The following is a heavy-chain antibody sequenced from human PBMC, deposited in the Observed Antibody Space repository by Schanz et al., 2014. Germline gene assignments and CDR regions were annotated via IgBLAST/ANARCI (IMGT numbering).Heavy chain of an antibody. V-gene: IGHV3-23*01. Sequence: EVHLLESGGGLVQPGGSLRLSCAASTFTFSSDWMSWVRQAPGKGLEWLSVISASGGDTYYADSVKGRFTISRDNSKSTLYVEMNSLRVEDTAVYYCAKTLFPGGTQTFGNWGRGTLVTVSS. CDR3: AKTLFPGGTQTFGN. D-gene: IGHD2-8*02. CDR2: ISASGGDT. CDR1: TFTFSSDW. J-gene: IGHJ4*02.